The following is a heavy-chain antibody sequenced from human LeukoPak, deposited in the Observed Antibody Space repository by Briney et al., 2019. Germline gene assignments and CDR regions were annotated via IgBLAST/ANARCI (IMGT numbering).Heavy chain of an antibody. CDR3: ARDFFSTRGYFDY. Sequence: GGSLRLSCAASGFTFSDYYMSWIRQAPGKGLEWVSYISNSGSTIYYADSVKGRFTISRDNAKNSLYLQMNSLRAEDTAVYYCARDFFSTRGYFDYWGQGTLVTVSS. V-gene: IGHV3-11*01. J-gene: IGHJ4*02. CDR1: GFTFSDYY. CDR2: ISNSGSTI. D-gene: IGHD3-3*02.